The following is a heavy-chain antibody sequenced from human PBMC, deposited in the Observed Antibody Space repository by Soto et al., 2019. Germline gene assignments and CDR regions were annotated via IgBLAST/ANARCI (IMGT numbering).Heavy chain of an antibody. CDR1: GASISDYY. CDR2: IYYGGST. D-gene: IGHD4-17*01. Sequence: QVQLQESGPGLVKPSETLSLTCIVSGASISDYYWRRNRQPPGKGLEWIGYIYYGGSTNYNPALNRRVDISVHTPNNQSYLSLRSVAAADTAVYVCATHPQNPDYGDYSDFWGQGTLVTVSS. J-gene: IGHJ4*02. CDR3: ATHPQNPDYGDYSDF. V-gene: IGHV4-59*08.